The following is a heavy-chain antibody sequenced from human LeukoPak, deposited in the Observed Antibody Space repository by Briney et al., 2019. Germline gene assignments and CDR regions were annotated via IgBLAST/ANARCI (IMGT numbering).Heavy chain of an antibody. CDR3: ARTTSMTASGYDY. CDR1: GHTFTNYH. D-gene: IGHD2-21*02. CDR2: INPDTGDK. J-gene: IGHJ4*02. V-gene: IGHV1-8*03. Sequence: ASVKVSCKASGHTFTNYHINWVRQASGQGLEWMTWINPDTGDKGYARKFQDRVTITTDTSISTAYMELSSLSSEDTAVYFCARTTSMTASGYDYWGQGTLVTVSS.